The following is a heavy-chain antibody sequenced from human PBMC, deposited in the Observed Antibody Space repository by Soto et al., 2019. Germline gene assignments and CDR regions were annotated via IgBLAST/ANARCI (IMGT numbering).Heavy chain of an antibody. Sequence: ASVKVSCKASGYSFTTYDISWVRQAPGQGLEWMGWISANNGDTDFAQKFQGRVTMTTDTSTSTAYMELRTLRSDDTAVYYCARGNRYYYYGMDVWGQGTTVTVSS. J-gene: IGHJ6*02. V-gene: IGHV1-18*04. CDR3: ARGNRYYYYGMDV. CDR2: ISANNGDT. CDR1: GYSFTTYD.